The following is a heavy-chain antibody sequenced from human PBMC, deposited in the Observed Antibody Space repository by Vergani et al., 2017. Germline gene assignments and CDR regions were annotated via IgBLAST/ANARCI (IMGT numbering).Heavy chain of an antibody. D-gene: IGHD2-2*02. Sequence: VQLVESGGGVVQPGGSLRLSCAASGFTFSNSAVSWVRQAPGRGLAWVSSISGPGLSTYYADSVKGRFSISRDNSKNTVFLQMHSLRAEDTAIYYCAKDLRPGYCSSTSCYNPDGWFDPWGQGTLVTVSS. CDR1: GFTFSNSA. J-gene: IGHJ5*02. V-gene: IGHV3-23*04. CDR3: AKDLRPGYCSSTSCYNPDGWFDP. CDR2: ISGPGLST.